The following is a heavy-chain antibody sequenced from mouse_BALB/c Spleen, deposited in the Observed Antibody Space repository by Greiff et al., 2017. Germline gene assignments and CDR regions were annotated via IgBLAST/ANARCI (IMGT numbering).Heavy chain of an antibody. J-gene: IGHJ4*01. Sequence: QVQLQQSGPELVRPGVSVKISCKGSGYTFTDYAMHWVKQSHAKSLEWIGVISTYYGNTNYNQKFKGKAIMTVDKSSSTAYMELARLTSEDSAIYYCAREGYDYDEGGYAMDYWGQGTSVTVSS. D-gene: IGHD2-4*01. CDR3: AREGYDYDEGGYAMDY. V-gene: IGHV1-67*01. CDR2: ISTYYGNT. CDR1: GYTFTDYA.